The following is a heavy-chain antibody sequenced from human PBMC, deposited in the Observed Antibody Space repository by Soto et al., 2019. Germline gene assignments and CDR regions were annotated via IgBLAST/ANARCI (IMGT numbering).Heavy chain of an antibody. CDR2: ISYDGSNK. V-gene: IGHV3-30*18. CDR1: GFTFSSYG. CDR3: AKDPMKQQLENWFDP. D-gene: IGHD6-13*01. J-gene: IGHJ5*02. Sequence: ESVGGVVQPGRSLRLSCAASGFTFSSYGMHWVRQAPGKGLEWVAVISYDGSNKYYADSVKGRFTISRDNSKNTLYLQMNSLRAEDTAVYYCAKDPMKQQLENWFDPWGQGTLVTVSS.